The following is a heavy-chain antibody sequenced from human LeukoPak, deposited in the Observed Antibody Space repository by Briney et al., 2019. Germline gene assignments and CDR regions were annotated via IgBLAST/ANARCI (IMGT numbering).Heavy chain of an antibody. V-gene: IGHV3-21*01. J-gene: IGHJ3*02. Sequence: PGGSLRLSCAASGFTFSSYSMNWVRQAPGKGLEWVSSISSSSSYIYYADSVKGRFTISRDNAKNSLYLQMNSLRAEDTAVYYCARDSFSDSSGSYAFDIWGQGTMVTVSS. CDR1: GFTFSSYS. D-gene: IGHD3-22*01. CDR2: ISSSSSYI. CDR3: ARDSFSDSSGSYAFDI.